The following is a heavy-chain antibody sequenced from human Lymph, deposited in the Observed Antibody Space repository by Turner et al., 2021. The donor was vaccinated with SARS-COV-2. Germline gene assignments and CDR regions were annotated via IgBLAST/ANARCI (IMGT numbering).Heavy chain of an antibody. CDR1: GFTFSSYV. V-gene: IGHV3-33*01. Sequence: QVPLVESVGGVVQPGRSLRLSCAASGFTFSSYVMHWVRQAPGKGLEWVAVIWYDGSNKYYADSVKGRFTISRDNSKNTLYLQMNSLRAEDTAVYYCARGLGSSWYSGGFDYWGQGTLVTVSS. CDR3: ARGLGSSWYSGGFDY. J-gene: IGHJ4*02. CDR2: IWYDGSNK. D-gene: IGHD6-13*01.